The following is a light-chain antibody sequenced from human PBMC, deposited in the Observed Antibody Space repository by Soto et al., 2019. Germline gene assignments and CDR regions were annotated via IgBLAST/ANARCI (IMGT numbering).Light chain of an antibody. CDR2: GNT. J-gene: IGLJ1*01. Sequence: QSVLTQPPSVSGALGQRVTISCPGITSNIGAGYDVHWYQLLPGRAPKLLIYGNTNRPSGVSDRFSGSKSGNTASLTISGLQAEDEADYYCSSFTRSVTYVFGTGTKVTVL. CDR3: SSFTRSVTYV. V-gene: IGLV1-40*01. CDR1: TSNIGAGYD.